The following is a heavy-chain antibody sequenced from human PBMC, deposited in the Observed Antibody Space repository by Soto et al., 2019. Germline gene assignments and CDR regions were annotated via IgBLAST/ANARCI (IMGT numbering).Heavy chain of an antibody. CDR1: SGSFSGYY. V-gene: IGHV4-34*01. J-gene: IGHJ5*02. CDR3: ARVFAGTTEIGGWFDP. Sequence: TETLSLTCAVYSGSFSGYYWSWVRQPPGEGLEWIGEINHSGRTNYNPSLKSRVTLSVDTSKNQFSLKLSSVTAADTAVYYCARVFAGTTEIGGWFDPWGQGTLVTVSS. D-gene: IGHD3-10*01. CDR2: INHSGRT.